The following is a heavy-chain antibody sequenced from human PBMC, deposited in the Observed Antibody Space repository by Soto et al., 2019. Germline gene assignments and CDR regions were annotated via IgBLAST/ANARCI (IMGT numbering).Heavy chain of an antibody. CDR2: IWYDGSNK. D-gene: IGHD4-17*01. Sequence: GSLRLSCAASGFTFISYGIHLFRQAPCKWLEWVAVIWYDGSNKYYADSVKGRFTISRDNSKNTLYLQMNSLRAEDTAVYYCARYGDYGGDFDYWGQGTLVTVSS. J-gene: IGHJ4*02. CDR1: GFTFISYG. V-gene: IGHV3-33*01. CDR3: ARYGDYGGDFDY.